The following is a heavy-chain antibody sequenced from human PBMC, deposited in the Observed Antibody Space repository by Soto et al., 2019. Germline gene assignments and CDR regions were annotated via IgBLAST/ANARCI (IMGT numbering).Heavy chain of an antibody. CDR3: ARGYCTTTICDPWFDP. Sequence: GESLKISCTGSGYAFTSYWIAWVRQMPGKGLEWMGIIYPGDSDTRYSPSFQGQVTISADKSITTAYLQWSSLKASDTAMYFCARGYCTTTICDPWFDPWGQGTLVTVSS. CDR2: IYPGDSDT. D-gene: IGHD2-2*01. J-gene: IGHJ5*02. V-gene: IGHV5-51*01. CDR1: GYAFTSYW.